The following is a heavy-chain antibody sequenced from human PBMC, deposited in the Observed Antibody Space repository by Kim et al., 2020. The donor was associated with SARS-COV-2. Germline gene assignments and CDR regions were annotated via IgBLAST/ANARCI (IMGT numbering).Heavy chain of an antibody. D-gene: IGHD2-15*01. CDR1: GGSFSGYY. Sequence: SETLSLTCAVYGGSFSGYYWSWIRQPPGKGLEWIGEINHSGSTNYNPSLKSRVTISVDTSKNQFSLKLSSVTAADTAVYYCARLGCSGGSCALGYWGQGTLVTVSS. CDR2: INHSGST. J-gene: IGHJ4*02. V-gene: IGHV4-34*01. CDR3: ARLGCSGGSCALGY.